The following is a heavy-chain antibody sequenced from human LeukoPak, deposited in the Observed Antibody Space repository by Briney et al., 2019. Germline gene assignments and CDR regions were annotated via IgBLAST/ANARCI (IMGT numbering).Heavy chain of an antibody. Sequence: PGGSLRLSCAASGFSVSSTYMSWVRQAPGKGLEWVSLIYTSGSTFYADSVMGRFTISRDNSKNTLFLQMNSLRAEDPAVYYCTRDRAGTQSWVEFDLWGQGTLVTVSS. J-gene: IGHJ5*02. CDR3: TRDRAGTQSWVEFDL. CDR1: GFSVSSTY. V-gene: IGHV3-66*03. D-gene: IGHD3-10*01. CDR2: IYTSGST.